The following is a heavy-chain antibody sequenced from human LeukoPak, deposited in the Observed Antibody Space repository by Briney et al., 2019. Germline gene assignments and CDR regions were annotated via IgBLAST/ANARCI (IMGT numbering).Heavy chain of an antibody. J-gene: IGHJ4*02. CDR3: AKFAGTTIDFDY. Sequence: GGSLRLSCAASGFTFSSYGMHWVRQAPGKGLEWVAVISYDGSNKYYADSVKGRFTISRDNSKNTLYLQMNSLRAEDTAVYYCAKFAGTTIDFDYWGQGTLVTVSS. V-gene: IGHV3-30*18. CDR1: GFTFSSYG. D-gene: IGHD1-7*01. CDR2: ISYDGSNK.